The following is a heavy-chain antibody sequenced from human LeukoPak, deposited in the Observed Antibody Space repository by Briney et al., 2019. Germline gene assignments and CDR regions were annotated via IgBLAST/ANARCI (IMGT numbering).Heavy chain of an antibody. D-gene: IGHD3-22*01. J-gene: IGHJ4*02. CDR3: ARSRSPYYYDSSGQYDLDY. CDR2: IIPILGIA. CDR1: GGPFSSYT. Sequence: GASVKLSCNAAGGPFSSYTISWVRQAPGQGLEWMGRIIPILGIANYAQKFQGRVTITADKSTSTAYMELSSLRSEDTAVYYCARSRSPYYYDSSGQYDLDYWGQGTLVTVS. V-gene: IGHV1-69*02.